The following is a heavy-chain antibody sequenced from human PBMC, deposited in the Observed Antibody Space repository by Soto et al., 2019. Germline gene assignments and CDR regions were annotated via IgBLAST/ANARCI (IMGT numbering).Heavy chain of an antibody. V-gene: IGHV4-39*01. D-gene: IGHD3-16*02. CDR3: ATDARDHTFGGVIPFDY. Sequence: PSETLSLTCTVSGGSISSSSYYWGWIRQPPGKGLEWIGSIYYSGSTYYNPSLKSRVTISVDTSKNQFSLKLSSVTAADTAVYYCATDARDHTFGGVIPFDYWGQGTLVTVSS. J-gene: IGHJ4*02. CDR2: IYYSGST. CDR1: GGSISSSSYY.